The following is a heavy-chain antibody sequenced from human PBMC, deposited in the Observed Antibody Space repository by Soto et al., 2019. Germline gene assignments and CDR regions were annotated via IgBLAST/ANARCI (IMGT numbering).Heavy chain of an antibody. CDR1: GGSLSSYW. J-gene: IGHJ5*02. D-gene: IGHD4-17*01. CDR3: ARGGGTTGLSRDWFDP. Sequence: SETLSLTCTVSGGSLSSYWWSWIRQPAGKGLELIGRIYPTGRTDYNPSLKSRVTISLDTSTNHFSLRVTSVIAADTAVYYCARGGGTTGLSRDWFDPWGQGTLVTVSS. V-gene: IGHV4-4*07. CDR2: IYPTGRT.